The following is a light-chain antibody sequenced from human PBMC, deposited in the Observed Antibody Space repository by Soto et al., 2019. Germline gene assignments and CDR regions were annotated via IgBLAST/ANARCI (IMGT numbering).Light chain of an antibody. CDR1: QSISSW. CDR3: QHYNTYPWT. J-gene: IGKJ1*01. V-gene: IGKV1-5*03. Sequence: DIQMTQSPSILSASVGDRLTITCRASQSISSWLAWYQQKPGKXPNXXIYKASHLESGVPSRFSASVSGTEFTLTISSLQPGDVATYYCQHYNTYPWTFGQGTKVDI. CDR2: KAS.